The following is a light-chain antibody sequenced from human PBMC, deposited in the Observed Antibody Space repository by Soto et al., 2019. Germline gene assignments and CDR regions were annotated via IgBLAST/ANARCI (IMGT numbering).Light chain of an antibody. CDR3: QQYGSSPYT. J-gene: IGKJ2*01. CDR2: GTS. Sequence: ENVLTQSPGTLSLSPGERATLSCRASQTLRDTYLTWFQQKPGQAPRLLIYGTSSSATGIPDRFSGSGSGTDFNLTISKLEPEDVAVYYCQQYGSSPYTVGQGTKLEIK. V-gene: IGKV3-20*01. CDR1: QTLRDTY.